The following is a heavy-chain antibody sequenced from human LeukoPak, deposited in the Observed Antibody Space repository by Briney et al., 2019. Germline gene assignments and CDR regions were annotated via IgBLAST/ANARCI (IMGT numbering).Heavy chain of an antibody. D-gene: IGHD2-21*02. CDR2: VTSSETS. CDR3: ARVVRGVVTSNWFDP. CDR1: GDSLTTYY. Sequence: SETLSLTCTVSGDSLTTYYWTCIRGTRGKELGWIGFVTSSETSNYNPSLKSRVSISIDTSKNQFSLALTSVTPADTAVYYCARVVRGVVTSNWFDPWGQGTLVSVAS. V-gene: IGHV4-59*01. J-gene: IGHJ5*02.